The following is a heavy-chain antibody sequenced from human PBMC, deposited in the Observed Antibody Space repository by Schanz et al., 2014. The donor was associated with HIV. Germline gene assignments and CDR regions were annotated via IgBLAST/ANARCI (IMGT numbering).Heavy chain of an antibody. J-gene: IGHJ6*02. CDR2: MNPKSGNT. V-gene: IGHV1-8*01. CDR1: GYTFTSYD. D-gene: IGHD3-9*01. Sequence: QVQLVQSGAEVTEPGASVKVSCEASGYTFTSYDVNWVRQASGQGLEWMGWMNPKSGNTGYAQKFQGRVTMTRDTSVSTAYMELSRLTSDDTAMYYCAREKVGILADYTPNGMDVWGQGTTVTVSS. CDR3: AREKVGILADYTPNGMDV.